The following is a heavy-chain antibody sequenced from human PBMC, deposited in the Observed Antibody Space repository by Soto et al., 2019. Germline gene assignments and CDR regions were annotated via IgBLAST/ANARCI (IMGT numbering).Heavy chain of an antibody. V-gene: IGHV1-69*06. CDR1: GGTFSSYA. CDR3: AKVGYYYDSSAH. D-gene: IGHD3-22*01. J-gene: IGHJ4*02. Sequence: SVKVSCKASGGTFSSYAISWVRQAPGQGLEWMGGIIPIFGTANYAQKFQGRVTITADKSTSTAYMELSSLRSEDTAVYYCAKVGYYYDSSAHWGQGNLVTVSS. CDR2: IIPIFGTA.